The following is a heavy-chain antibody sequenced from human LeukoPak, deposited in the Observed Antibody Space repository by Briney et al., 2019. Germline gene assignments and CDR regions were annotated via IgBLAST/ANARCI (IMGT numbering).Heavy chain of an antibody. D-gene: IGHD1-1*01. CDR2: IYYSGST. Sequence: PSETLSLTCTVSGGSISSYYWSWIRQPPGKGLEWIGYIYYSGSTNYNPSLKSRVTISVDTSKNQFSLKLSSVTAADTAVCYCARGGRSPVDYWGQGTLVTVSS. J-gene: IGHJ4*02. CDR1: GGSISSYY. CDR3: ARGGRSPVDY. V-gene: IGHV4-59*01.